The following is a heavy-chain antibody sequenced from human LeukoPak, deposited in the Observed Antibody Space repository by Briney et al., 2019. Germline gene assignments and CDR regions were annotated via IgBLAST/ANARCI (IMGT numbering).Heavy chain of an antibody. V-gene: IGHV1-2*02. CDR1: GYSFTGYY. CDR3: AREKVVTSTYNWLDP. Sequence: ASVTVSFKASGYSFTGYYIHWVRQAPGQGLEWMGWINPHSGDTSYVQKFQGRVSMTRDTSISTAYMELSRLKSDDTAMYSCAREKVVTSTYNWLDPWGQGTLVTVSA. D-gene: IGHD2-21*02. CDR2: INPHSGDT. J-gene: IGHJ5*02.